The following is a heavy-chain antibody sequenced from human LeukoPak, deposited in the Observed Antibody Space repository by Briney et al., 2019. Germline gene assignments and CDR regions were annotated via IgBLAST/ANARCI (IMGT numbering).Heavy chain of an antibody. Sequence: GGTLRLSCAASGFTFSSYGMSWVRQAPGKGLEWVSAISGSGDSTYYADFVEGRFPISRDNSKNTLYLQMNSLRAGDTAVYYCVKDFYDTSGYSSYFDNWGQGTLVTVSS. CDR3: VKDFYDTSGYSSYFDN. CDR2: ISGSGDST. V-gene: IGHV3-23*01. J-gene: IGHJ4*02. CDR1: GFTFSSYG. D-gene: IGHD3-22*01.